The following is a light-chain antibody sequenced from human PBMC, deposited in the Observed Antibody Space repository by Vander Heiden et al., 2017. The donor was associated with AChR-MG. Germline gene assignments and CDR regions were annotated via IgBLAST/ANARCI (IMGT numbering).Light chain of an antibody. V-gene: IGLV3-21*02. CDR3: QVWDSDSDHVV. CDR1: NIASKS. J-gene: IGLJ3*02. CDR2: DDS. Sequence: SYVLTHPPSVPVAPGQTARTTWGGTNIASKSVHWYQQKPGPAPVMVVYDDSDRPSGIPERFSGSNSGSTATLTVSRVEAGDEADYYCQVWDSDSDHVVFGGGTKLTVL.